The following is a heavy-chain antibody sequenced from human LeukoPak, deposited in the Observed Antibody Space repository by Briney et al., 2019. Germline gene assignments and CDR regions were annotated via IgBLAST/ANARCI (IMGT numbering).Heavy chain of an antibody. Sequence: GGSLRLSCAASGFTFSSYALSWVRQAPGKGLEWVSAISGSGGSTYYADSVKGRFTISRDNSKNTLYLQMNSLRAEDTAVYYCANPLWQQPEHSWFDPWGQGTLVTVSS. D-gene: IGHD6-13*01. V-gene: IGHV3-23*01. CDR1: GFTFSSYA. CDR3: ANPLWQQPEHSWFDP. J-gene: IGHJ5*02. CDR2: ISGSGGST.